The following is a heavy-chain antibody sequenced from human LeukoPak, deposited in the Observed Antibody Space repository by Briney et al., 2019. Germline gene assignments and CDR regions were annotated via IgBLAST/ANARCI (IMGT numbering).Heavy chain of an antibody. CDR3: ATAEIMVRGVMMYYFDY. Sequence: ASVKVSCKASVGTFSSYAISWVRQAPGQGLEWMGRIIPILSIANYAQKFQGRVTITADKSTSTAYMELSSLRSEDTAVYYCATAEIMVRGVMMYYFDYWGQGTLVTVSS. CDR2: IIPILSIA. J-gene: IGHJ4*02. V-gene: IGHV1-69*04. CDR1: VGTFSSYA. D-gene: IGHD3-10*01.